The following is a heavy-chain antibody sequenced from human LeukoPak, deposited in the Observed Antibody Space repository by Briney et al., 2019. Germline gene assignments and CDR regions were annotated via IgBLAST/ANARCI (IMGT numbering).Heavy chain of an antibody. J-gene: IGHJ4*02. CDR2: INSDGTTT. CDR1: GFTFSSYW. D-gene: IGHD2-21*01. Sequence: PGGSLRLSCAASGFTFSSYWMHWVRQAPGKGLVWVSRINSDGTTTTYADSVKGRLTISRDNAMNTLYLQMSSLRAEDTAVYYCATHSDETYSRVPYWGQGTLVTVSS. CDR3: ATHSDETYSRVPY. V-gene: IGHV3-74*01.